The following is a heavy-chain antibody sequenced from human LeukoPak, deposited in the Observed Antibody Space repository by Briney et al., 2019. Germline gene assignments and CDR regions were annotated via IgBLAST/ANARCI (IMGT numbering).Heavy chain of an antibody. CDR3: EIWMGGWGS. Sequence: GGSLRLSCAASGFTFSSYYMSWVRQAPGKGLEWVANINQDGGARYYVDSVKGRFTISRDNAKNSLYLQMNSLRDEDTGEYYYEIWMGGWGSWGQGTLVNVSS. CDR1: GFTFSSYY. D-gene: IGHD7-27*01. V-gene: IGHV3-7*01. J-gene: IGHJ5*02. CDR2: INQDGGAR.